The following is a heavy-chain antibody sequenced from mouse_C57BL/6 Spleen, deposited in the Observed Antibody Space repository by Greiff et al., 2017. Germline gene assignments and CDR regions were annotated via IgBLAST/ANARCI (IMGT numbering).Heavy chain of an antibody. D-gene: IGHD1-1*01. Sequence: VMLVESGPELVKPGASVKISCKASGYAFSSSWMNWVKQRPGKGLEWIGRIYPGDGDTNYNGKFKGKATLTADKSSSTAYMQLSSLTSEDSAVYFCARGTYYGSSYGYFDVWGTGTTVTVSS. CDR1: GYAFSSSW. J-gene: IGHJ1*03. V-gene: IGHV1-82*01. CDR3: ARGTYYGSSYGYFDV. CDR2: IYPGDGDT.